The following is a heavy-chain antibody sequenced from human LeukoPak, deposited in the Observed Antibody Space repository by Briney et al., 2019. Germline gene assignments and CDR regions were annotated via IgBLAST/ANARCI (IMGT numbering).Heavy chain of an antibody. Sequence: GGSLRLSCAASGFTFSSYAMHWVRQAPGKGLEWVAVISYDGSNKYYADSVKGRFTISRDNSKNTLYLQMNSLRAEDTAVYYCARDAPSPLYGMDVWGQGTTVIVSS. CDR3: ARDAPSPLYGMDV. CDR2: ISYDGSNK. V-gene: IGHV3-30-3*01. CDR1: GFTFSSYA. J-gene: IGHJ6*02.